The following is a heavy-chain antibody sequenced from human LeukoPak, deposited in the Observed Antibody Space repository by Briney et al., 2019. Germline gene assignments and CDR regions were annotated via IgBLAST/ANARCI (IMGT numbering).Heavy chain of an antibody. D-gene: IGHD2-2*03. V-gene: IGHV3-21*01. CDR3: ARDLGSGFINSHFDY. J-gene: IGHJ4*02. CDR2: ISSSSSYI. Sequence: GGSLRLSCAASGFTFSSYSMNWVRQAPGKGLEGVSSISSSSSYIYYADSVKGRFTISRDNAKNSLYLQMNSLRAEDTAVYYCARDLGSGFINSHFDYWGQGTLVTVSS. CDR1: GFTFSSYS.